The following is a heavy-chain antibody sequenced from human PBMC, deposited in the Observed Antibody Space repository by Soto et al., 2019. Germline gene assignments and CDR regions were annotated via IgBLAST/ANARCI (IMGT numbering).Heavy chain of an antibody. V-gene: IGHV2-70*12. CDR1: GFSLSTSGMC. CDR3: AHRPAYDISTGYYPFDC. J-gene: IGHJ4*02. D-gene: IGHD3-9*01. Sequence: SGPTLVNPTQTLTVTCTFSGFSLSTSGMCVSWIRQPPGKALEWLALIDWDDDKYYSTSLKTRLAISKDTSKNQVVLTLTNVDPVDTAAYYCAHRPAYDISTGYYPFDCWGQGSLVTVSS. CDR2: IDWDDDK.